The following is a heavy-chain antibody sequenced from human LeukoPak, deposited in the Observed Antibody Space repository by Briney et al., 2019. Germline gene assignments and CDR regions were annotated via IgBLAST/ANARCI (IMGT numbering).Heavy chain of an antibody. D-gene: IGHD4-17*01. CDR1: GGSISASYYY. Sequence: PSETLSLTCTISGGSISASYYYWGWIRQPPGQGLEWIGSFYDSGSTSFNPSLKSRVTISADTSNNQLSLTLTSVTAADTAVYYCARHVSYGHLRGFDSWGQGTLVTVSS. V-gene: IGHV4-39*01. J-gene: IGHJ4*02. CDR3: ARHVSYGHLRGFDS. CDR2: FYDSGST.